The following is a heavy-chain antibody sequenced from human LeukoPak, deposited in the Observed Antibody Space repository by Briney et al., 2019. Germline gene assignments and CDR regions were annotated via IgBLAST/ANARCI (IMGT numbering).Heavy chain of an antibody. J-gene: IGHJ4*02. CDR2: ISNDGGGT. D-gene: IGHD3-22*01. V-gene: IGHV3-23*01. CDR3: AKGSSGYFFDL. Sequence: GGSLRLSCAASGFIFNNYGLVWVRQAPGKGLEWVSAISNDGGGTTYADFVKGRFSVSRDNSKNTLFLQMNSLRAEDTALYYCAKGSSGYFFDLWGQGTPVTVSS. CDR1: GFIFNNYG.